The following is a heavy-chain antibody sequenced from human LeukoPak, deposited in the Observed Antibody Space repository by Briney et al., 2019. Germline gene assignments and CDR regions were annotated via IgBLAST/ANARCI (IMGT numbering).Heavy chain of an antibody. CDR3: AIEALTWGALKYFDL. CDR2: ISPYNGNA. Sequence: GASVKVSCKASGYTFTNYVLSWVRQAPGQGLEWMGWISPYNGNANYAQKFQGRVTMTTDTSTSTAYMELTSLSSDDTTIFYCAIEALTWGALKYFDLWGRGTLVTVSS. V-gene: IGHV1-18*01. D-gene: IGHD7-27*01. CDR1: GYTFTNYV. J-gene: IGHJ2*01.